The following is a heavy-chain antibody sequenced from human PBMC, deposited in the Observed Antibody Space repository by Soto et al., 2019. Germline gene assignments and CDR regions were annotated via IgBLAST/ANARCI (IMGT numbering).Heavy chain of an antibody. CDR2: IYYLGRT. J-gene: IGHJ4*02. CDR3: ARDPVVNPPSGFDY. D-gene: IGHD3-22*01. CDR1: SISTYY. Sequence: SETLSLTCTVDSISTYYWNWIRQTPGKGLEWIGYIYYLGRTNYNRSLKSRVTISIDMSKNQFSLRLNSVTAADTAVYYCARDPVVNPPSGFDYWGQGTLVTVSS. V-gene: IGHV4-59*01.